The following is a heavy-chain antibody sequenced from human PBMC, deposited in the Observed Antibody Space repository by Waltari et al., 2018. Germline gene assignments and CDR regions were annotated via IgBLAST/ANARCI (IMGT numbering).Heavy chain of an antibody. D-gene: IGHD1-20*01. CDR3: ARIRSRGYNWNYDY. CDR1: GGSVSSGSYY. CDR2: IYYSGST. Sequence: QVQLQESGPGLVKPSETLSLTCTVSGGSVSSGSYYWSWIRQPPGKGLEWIGYIYYSGSTNSNPSLKSRVTISVDTSKNQFSLKLSSVTAADTAVYYCARIRSRGYNWNYDYWGQGTLVTVSS. V-gene: IGHV4-61*01. J-gene: IGHJ4*02.